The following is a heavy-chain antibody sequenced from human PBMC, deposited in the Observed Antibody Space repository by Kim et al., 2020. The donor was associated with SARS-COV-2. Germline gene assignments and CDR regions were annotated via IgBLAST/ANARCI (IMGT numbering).Heavy chain of an antibody. D-gene: IGHD2-8*02. CDR2: IVVGSGDT. CDR3: AAASWRLCTGGSCQLES. V-gene: IGHV1-58*02. CDR1: GFTFSSSA. J-gene: IGHJ4*02. Sequence: SVKVSCRASGFTFSSSAIQWVRRARGQRLEWIGWIVVGSGDTNYAQNLQERVTITRDVSTSTAYMELRNLRPDDMATYYCAAASWRLCTGGSCQLESWGQGTLVTVSS.